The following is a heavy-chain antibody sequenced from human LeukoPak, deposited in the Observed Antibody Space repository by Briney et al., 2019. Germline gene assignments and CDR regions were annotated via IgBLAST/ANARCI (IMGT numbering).Heavy chain of an antibody. Sequence: GGSLRLSCAASGFTFSSYVMSWVRQAPGKGLEWVSAISGSGGRTYYADSVKGRFSISRDNSKNTLYLQMNSLRAEDTAVYYCAKNIGGLDYWGQGTLVTVSS. CDR3: AKNIGGLDY. D-gene: IGHD3-10*01. J-gene: IGHJ4*02. CDR1: GFTFSSYV. CDR2: ISGSGGRT. V-gene: IGHV3-23*01.